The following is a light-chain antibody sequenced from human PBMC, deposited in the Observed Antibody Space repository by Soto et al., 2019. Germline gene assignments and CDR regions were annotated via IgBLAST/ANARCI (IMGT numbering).Light chain of an antibody. CDR3: QVWDSSSDHYV. V-gene: IGLV3-21*02. CDR1: NIGSKS. J-gene: IGLJ1*01. Sequence: SYELTQPPSVLVAPGQTARITCGGNNIGSKSVHWYQQKPGQAPVLVVYDDRDRPSGIPERFSGTNSGNTATLTISRVEAGDEADYYCQVWDSSSDHYVFATGTKVTVL. CDR2: DDR.